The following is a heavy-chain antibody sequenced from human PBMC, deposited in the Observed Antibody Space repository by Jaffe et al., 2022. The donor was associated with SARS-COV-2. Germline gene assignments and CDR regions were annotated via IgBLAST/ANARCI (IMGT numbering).Heavy chain of an antibody. CDR2: ISGNSKNI. Sequence: QVQLVESGGGLVEPGGSLRLSCTASGFTFSDYYMTYIRQSPGRGLEWVSYISGNSKNIYYADSVKGRFTISRDNAKNSLSLQMNNLRAEDTAVYYCVRGNVITLHYMEVWGKGTTVIVSS. CDR1: GFTFSDYY. CDR3: VRGNVITLHYMEV. J-gene: IGHJ6*03. V-gene: IGHV3-11*01. D-gene: IGHD1-20*01.